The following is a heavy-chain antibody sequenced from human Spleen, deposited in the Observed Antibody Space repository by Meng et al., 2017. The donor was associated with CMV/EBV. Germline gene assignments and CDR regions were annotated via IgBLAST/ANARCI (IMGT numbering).Heavy chain of an antibody. CDR2: INSDGTTT. D-gene: IGHD3-3*01. J-gene: IGHJ6*02. V-gene: IGHV3-74*01. CDR1: GFTFSPYW. Sequence: GDSLKISCAASGFTFSPYWMYWVRQAPGKGLVWAARINSDGTTTNYADSVKGRFTISRDNAKNTLYLQMNSLRAEDTAVYYCAREDYYDFWSGLYYYYYGMDVWGQGTTVTVSS. CDR3: AREDYYDFWSGLYYYYYGMDV.